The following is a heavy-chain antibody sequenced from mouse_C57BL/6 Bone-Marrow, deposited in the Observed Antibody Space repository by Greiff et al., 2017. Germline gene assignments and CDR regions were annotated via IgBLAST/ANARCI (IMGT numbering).Heavy chain of an antibody. CDR3: ARRSYYYGSSPWYFDV. D-gene: IGHD1-1*01. CDR2: INPSTGGT. Sequence: VQLQQSGPELVKPGASVKISCKASGYSFTGYYMNWVKQSPEKSLEWIGEINPSTGGTTYNQKFKAKATLTVDKSSSTAYMQLKSLTSEDSAVYYCARRSYYYGSSPWYFDVWGTGTTVTVSS. V-gene: IGHV1-42*01. CDR1: GYSFTGYY. J-gene: IGHJ1*03.